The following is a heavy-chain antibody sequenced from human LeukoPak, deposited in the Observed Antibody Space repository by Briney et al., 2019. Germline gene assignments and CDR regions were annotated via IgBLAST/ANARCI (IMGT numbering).Heavy chain of an antibody. D-gene: IGHD3-22*01. Sequence: GGSLRLSCAASGFTFSSYGMHWVRQAPGKGLEWVAVIWYDGSNKYYADSVKGRFTISRDNSKNTLYLQMNSLRAEDTAVYYCARSDYYDSSGYYYYYYGMDVWGQGTTVTVS. J-gene: IGHJ6*02. CDR3: ARSDYYDSSGYYYYYYGMDV. CDR2: IWYDGSNK. CDR1: GFTFSSYG. V-gene: IGHV3-33*01.